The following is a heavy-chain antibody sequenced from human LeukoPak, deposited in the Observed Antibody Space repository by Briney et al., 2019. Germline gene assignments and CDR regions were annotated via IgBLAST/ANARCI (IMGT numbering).Heavy chain of an antibody. Sequence: SETLSLTCAVYGWSFNDYYWNWIRQPPGKGLEWIGEINARGDTNYNPSLKSRVTISVDTSKNQLSLRLTSMIAADTAIYYCARGQVPAARGYNWLEPWGQGTLVTVSS. D-gene: IGHD2-2*01. CDR1: GWSFNDYY. CDR3: ARGQVPAARGYNWLEP. V-gene: IGHV4-34*01. J-gene: IGHJ5*02. CDR2: INARGDT.